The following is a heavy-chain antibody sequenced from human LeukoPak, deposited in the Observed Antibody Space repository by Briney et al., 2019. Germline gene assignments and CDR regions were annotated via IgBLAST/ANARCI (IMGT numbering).Heavy chain of an antibody. CDR3: ATLDNWKLI. CDR2: IIPVLGTT. D-gene: IGHD1-20*01. V-gene: IGHV1-69*10. CDR1: GGTFSSYP. Sequence: SVKVSCKASGGTFSSYPINWVRQATGQGLEWMGGIIPVLGTTNYAQKFQGRVTITADRSSPTSYLEMNSLRSEDTAIFYCATLDNWKLIWGQGTLVTVSS. J-gene: IGHJ4*02.